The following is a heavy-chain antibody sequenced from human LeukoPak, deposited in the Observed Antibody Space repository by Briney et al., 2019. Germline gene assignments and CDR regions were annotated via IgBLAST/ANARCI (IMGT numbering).Heavy chain of an antibody. D-gene: IGHD5-24*01. Sequence: LPGGSLRLSCAASGFTFPTFWMACGRQAPGKGPEWVAKIKEDGGEKDYVDSVKGRFTIYRNNAKNSLHLQMNYLRAEDTAVYYCARMQMDTGYRPFDIWGQGTMVAVSS. CDR2: IKEDGGEK. CDR3: ARMQMDTGYRPFDI. V-gene: IGHV3-7*01. J-gene: IGHJ3*02. CDR1: GFTFPTFW.